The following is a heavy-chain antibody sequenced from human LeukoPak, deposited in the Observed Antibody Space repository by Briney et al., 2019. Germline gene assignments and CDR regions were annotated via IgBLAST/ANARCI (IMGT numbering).Heavy chain of an antibody. V-gene: IGHV1-18*01. Sequence: ASVKVSCKASGYTFTSYGISWVRQAPGQGLEWMGWISAYNGNTNHAQKLQGRVTMTTDTSTSTAYMELRSLRSDDTAVYYCARVRTYYDFWSGYLTDYWGQGTLVTVSS. CDR3: ARVRTYYDFWSGYLTDY. J-gene: IGHJ4*02. CDR1: GYTFTSYG. D-gene: IGHD3-3*01. CDR2: ISAYNGNT.